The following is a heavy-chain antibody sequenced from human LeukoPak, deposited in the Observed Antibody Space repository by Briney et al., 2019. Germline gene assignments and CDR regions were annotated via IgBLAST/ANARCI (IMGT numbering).Heavy chain of an antibody. V-gene: IGHV1-2*02. CDR3: ARAGLGYCSGGSCSGAMDV. D-gene: IGHD2-15*01. CDR1: GYTFTGYY. J-gene: IGHJ6*02. CDR2: INPNSGGT. Sequence: GASVKVSCKASGYTFTGYYMHWVRQAPGQGLEWMGWINPNSGGTNYAQKFQGRVTMTRDTSISTAYMELSRLRSGDTAVCYCARAGLGYCSGGSCSGAMDVWGQGTTVTVSS.